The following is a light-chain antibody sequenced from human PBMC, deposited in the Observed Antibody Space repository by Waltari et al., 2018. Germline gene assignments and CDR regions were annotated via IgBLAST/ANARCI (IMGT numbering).Light chain of an antibody. J-gene: IGKJ2*01. CDR1: QSVSSN. Sequence: EIVMTQSPATLSVSPGERATLSCRASQSVSSNLAWYQQKPGQAPRLLIYGASTRATGIPARFSGSGSVTEFTLTISSMQSEDFAVYYCQQYNNRRGTFGQGTKLEIK. CDR2: GAS. V-gene: IGKV3-15*01. CDR3: QQYNNRRGT.